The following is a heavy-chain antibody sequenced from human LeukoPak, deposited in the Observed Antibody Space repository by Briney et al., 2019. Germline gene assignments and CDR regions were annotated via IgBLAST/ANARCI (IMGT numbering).Heavy chain of an antibody. CDR2: ISGSGGST. CDR3: AKGGFITMVRGVIKMAYYFDY. J-gene: IGHJ4*02. Sequence: GGSLRLSCAASGFTFSSYGMSWVRQAPGKGLEWVSAISGSGGSTYYADSVKGRFTISRDNSKNMLYLQMNSLRAEDTAVYYCAKGGFITMVRGVIKMAYYFDYWGQGTLVTVSS. V-gene: IGHV3-23*01. CDR1: GFTFSSYG. D-gene: IGHD3-10*01.